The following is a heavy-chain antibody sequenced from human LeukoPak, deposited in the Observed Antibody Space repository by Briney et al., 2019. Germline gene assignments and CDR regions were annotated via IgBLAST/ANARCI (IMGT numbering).Heavy chain of an antibody. Sequence: PGGSLRLSCAASGFTFSGSAMHWVRQASGKGLEWVGRIRSKANSYATAYAASVKGRFTISRDDSKNTAYLQMNSLKTEDTAVYYCTRRNYYDSSGYYRFQDYWGQGTLVTVS. CDR3: TRRNYYDSSGYYRFQDY. J-gene: IGHJ4*02. V-gene: IGHV3-73*01. CDR2: IRSKANSYAT. D-gene: IGHD3-22*01. CDR1: GFTFSGSA.